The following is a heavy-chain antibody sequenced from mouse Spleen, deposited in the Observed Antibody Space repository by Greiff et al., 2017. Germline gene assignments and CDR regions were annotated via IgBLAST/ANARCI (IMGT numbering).Heavy chain of an antibody. CDR3: AGYYGSDYAMDY. V-gene: IGHV3-8*02. D-gene: IGHD1-1*01. J-gene: IGHJ4*01. CDR2: ISYSGST. CDR1: GDSITSGY. Sequence: EVQRVESGPSLVKPSQTLSLTCSVSGDSITSGYWNWIRKFPGNKLEYMGYISYSGSTYYNPSLKSRISITRDTSKNQYYLQLKSVTTEDTATYYCAGYYGSDYAMDYWGQGTSVTVSS.